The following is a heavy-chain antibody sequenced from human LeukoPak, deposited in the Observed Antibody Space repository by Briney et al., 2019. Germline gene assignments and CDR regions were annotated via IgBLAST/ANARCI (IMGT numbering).Heavy chain of an antibody. CDR2: IYYSGST. Sequence: SETLSLTCTVSGGSISSYYWSWIRQPTGKGLEWIGYIYYSGSTNYNPSLKSRVTISVDTSKNQFSLKLSSVTAADTAVYYCARSEVTMVRGVNWFDPWGQGTLVTVSS. V-gene: IGHV4-59*01. J-gene: IGHJ5*02. CDR3: ARSEVTMVRGVNWFDP. D-gene: IGHD3-10*01. CDR1: GGSISSYY.